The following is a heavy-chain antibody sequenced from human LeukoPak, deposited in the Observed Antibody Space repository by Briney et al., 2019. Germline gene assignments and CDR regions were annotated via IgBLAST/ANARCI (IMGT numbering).Heavy chain of an antibody. CDR2: ISYDGSNK. CDR3: ARDRLEVGAITRYFDY. V-gene: IGHV3-30-3*01. J-gene: IGHJ4*02. CDR1: GFTFSSYA. D-gene: IGHD1-26*01. Sequence: GGSLRLSCAASGFTFSSYAMHWVRQAPGKGLEWVAVISYDGSNKYYADSVKGRFTISRDNSKNTLYLQMNSLRAEDTAVYYCARDRLEVGAITRYFDYWGQGTLVTVSS.